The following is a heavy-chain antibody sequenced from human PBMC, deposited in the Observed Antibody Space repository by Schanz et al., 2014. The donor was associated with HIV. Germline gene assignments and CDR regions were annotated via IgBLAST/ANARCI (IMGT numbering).Heavy chain of an antibody. CDR2: IYYSGDT. D-gene: IGHD3-10*01. V-gene: IGHV4-39*01. CDR3: ARHQRGSYLEALDY. Sequence: QLQLQESGPGLVKPSETLSLTCNVSGGSINSKNYYWGWIRQTPGKGLEWIGTIYYSGDTYYNPSPKSRVNIPIATPKTQFSRKGRSGTAADTAVFYCARHQRGSYLEALDYWGQGTLVTVSS. CDR1: GGSINSKNYY. J-gene: IGHJ4*02.